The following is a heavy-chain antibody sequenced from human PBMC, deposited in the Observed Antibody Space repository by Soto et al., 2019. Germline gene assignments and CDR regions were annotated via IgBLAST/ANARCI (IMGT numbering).Heavy chain of an antibody. CDR3: ARDGVGYGSGSVDY. CDR2: IYHSGNT. V-gene: IGHV4-30-2*01. Sequence: QLQLQESGSGLVKPSQTLSLTCAVSGGSISSGGYSWSWIRQPPGKGLEWIGYIYHSGNTYYNPSLKRRGTISVDMAKNQFSPKLSSVPAADTSVYYCARDGVGYGSGSVDYWGQGTLVTVS. D-gene: IGHD3-10*01. CDR1: GGSISSGGYS. J-gene: IGHJ4*02.